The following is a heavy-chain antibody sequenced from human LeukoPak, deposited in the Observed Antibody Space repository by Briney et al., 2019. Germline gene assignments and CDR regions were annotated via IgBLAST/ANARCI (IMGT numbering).Heavy chain of an antibody. CDR3: ARLDGSSWSHDY. CDR1: GGSISDYY. CDR2: IYYSGST. D-gene: IGHD6-6*01. V-gene: IGHV4-59*08. J-gene: IGHJ4*02. Sequence: PSETLSLTCTVSGGSISDYYWSWIRQPPGKGLEWIGYIYYSGSTNYNPSLKSRVTISVDTSKNQFSLKLSSVTAADTAVYYCARLDGSSWSHDYWGQGTLVTVSS.